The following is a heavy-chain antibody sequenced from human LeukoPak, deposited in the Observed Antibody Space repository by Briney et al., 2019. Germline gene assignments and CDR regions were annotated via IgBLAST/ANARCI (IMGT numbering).Heavy chain of an antibody. D-gene: IGHD2-21*01. CDR3: ARGACIFRSFDI. CDR2: INHSGST. CDR1: GGSFSGYY. Sequence: SETLSLTCAVYGGSFSGYYWSWIRQPPGKGLEWIGEINHSGSTNYNPSLKSRVTISVDTSKNQFSLKLSSVTAADTAVYYCARGACIFRSFDIWGQGTMVTVSS. J-gene: IGHJ3*02. V-gene: IGHV4-34*01.